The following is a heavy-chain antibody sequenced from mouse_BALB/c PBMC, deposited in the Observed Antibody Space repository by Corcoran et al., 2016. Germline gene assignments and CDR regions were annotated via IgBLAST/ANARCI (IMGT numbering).Heavy chain of an antibody. CDR3: ARDYDYERYFDV. Sequence: QIQLVQSGPELKKPGETVKISCQASGYTFTNYGMNWVKQAPGKGLKWMGWINTYTGEPTYADDFKGRFAFSLETSASTAYLQINNLKNEDTATYFCARDYDYERYFDVWGAGTTVTVSS. V-gene: IGHV9-3-1*01. CDR1: GYTFTNYG. J-gene: IGHJ1*01. CDR2: INTYTGEP. D-gene: IGHD2-4*01.